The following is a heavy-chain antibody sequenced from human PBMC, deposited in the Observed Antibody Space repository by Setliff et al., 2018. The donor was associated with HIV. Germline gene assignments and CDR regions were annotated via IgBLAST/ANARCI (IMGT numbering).Heavy chain of an antibody. CDR2: ISYDGSST. CDR1: GFTFSTYA. J-gene: IGHJ4*02. V-gene: IGHV3-30*04. Sequence: PGESLKISCAASGFTFSTYAMHWVRQAPGKGLEWVAVISYDGSSTYYADSVKGRFTISRDNAKNSLYLQMNSLRAEDTAVYYCARKGDWGQGTLVTVSS. CDR3: ARKGD.